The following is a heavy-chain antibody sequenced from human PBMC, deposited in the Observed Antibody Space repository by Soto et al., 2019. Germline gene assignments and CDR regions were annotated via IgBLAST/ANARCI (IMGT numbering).Heavy chain of an antibody. CDR1: GYTVTELS. V-gene: IGHV1-24*01. Sequence: GASVKVSCKVSGYTVTELSMHWVRQAPGKGLEWMGGFDPEDGETIYAQKFQGRVTLTEDTSTDTAYMELSSLRADDKAVYYCLSGLVVWMYWGQGTLVTVSS. D-gene: IGHD2-15*01. CDR2: FDPEDGET. CDR3: LSGLVVWMY. J-gene: IGHJ4*02.